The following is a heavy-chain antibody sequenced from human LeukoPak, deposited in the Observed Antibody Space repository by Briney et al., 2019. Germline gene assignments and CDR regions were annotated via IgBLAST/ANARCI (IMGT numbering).Heavy chain of an antibody. V-gene: IGHV1-8*01. CDR3: ARGPKWTGSYYYFDF. D-gene: IGHD1-26*01. J-gene: IGHJ4*02. CDR2: MNPNSGNT. CDR1: GYTFPSYD. Sequence: ASVKVSCKTSGYTFPSYDINWVRQATGQGLEWMGWMNPNSGNTGYAQKFQGRVTITRNTSISTAYMELSSLRSEDTTVYFCARGPKWTGSYYYFDFWGQGTLVTVSS.